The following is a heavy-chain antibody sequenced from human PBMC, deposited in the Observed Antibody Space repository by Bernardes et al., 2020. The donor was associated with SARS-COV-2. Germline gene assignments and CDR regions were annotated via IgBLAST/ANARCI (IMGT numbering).Heavy chain of an antibody. CDR1: ESTFSSYA. J-gene: IGHJ4*02. CDR2: ISRSGSKT. D-gene: IGHD2-21*02. CDR3: AKGTYCGGDCFWELGY. V-gene: IGHV3-23*01. Sequence: VGSLILSCVSSESTFSSYAMTWVRQVPGEGLEWVSAISRSGSKTYYADSVKGRFTISRDNSRNTVHLQMNSLRAEDTAIYYCAKGTYCGGDCFWELGYWGQGTLVTVSS.